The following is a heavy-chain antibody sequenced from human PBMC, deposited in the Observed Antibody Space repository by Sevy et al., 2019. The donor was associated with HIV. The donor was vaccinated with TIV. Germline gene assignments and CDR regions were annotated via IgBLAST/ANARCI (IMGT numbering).Heavy chain of an antibody. J-gene: IGHJ6*03. CDR3: ARTRSDSGSYTALAYYYYMDV. D-gene: IGHD1-26*01. Sequence: GESLKISCKGSGYSFTSYWIGWVRQMPGKGLAWMGIIYPGDSDTRYSPSFQGQVTISADKSISTAYLQWSSLKASDTAMYYCARTRSDSGSYTALAYYYYMDVWGKRTTVTVSS. CDR1: GYSFTSYW. V-gene: IGHV5-51*01. CDR2: IYPGDSDT.